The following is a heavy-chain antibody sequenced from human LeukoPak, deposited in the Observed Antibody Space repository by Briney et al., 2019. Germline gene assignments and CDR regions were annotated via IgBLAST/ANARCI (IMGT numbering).Heavy chain of an antibody. J-gene: IGHJ4*02. CDR3: ANLWEMGY. V-gene: IGHV3-7*01. Sequence: GGSLRLSCAASGFSFSDCWMSWVRQAPGKGREGVANVKPDGSEKYYVDSVKGRFTISRDNARNSLYLQMDSLRAEDTAVYYCANLWEMGYWGQGTLVTVSS. CDR2: VKPDGSEK. CDR1: GFSFSDCW. D-gene: IGHD5-24*01.